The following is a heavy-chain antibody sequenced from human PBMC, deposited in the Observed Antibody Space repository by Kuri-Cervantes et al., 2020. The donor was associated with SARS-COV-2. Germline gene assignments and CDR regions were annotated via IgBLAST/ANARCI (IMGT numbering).Heavy chain of an antibody. J-gene: IGHJ4*02. D-gene: IGHD2-21*01. CDR3: AKDDHILGSVVIATPLY. Sequence: GGSLRLSCAASGFTFSSYWMSWVRQAPGKGLEWVANIKQDGSEKYYVDSVKGRFTISRDNSKDTLYLQMNSLRAEDTAVYYCAKDDHILGSVVIATPLYWGQGTLVTVSS. CDR1: GFTFSSYW. CDR2: IKQDGSEK. V-gene: IGHV3-7*03.